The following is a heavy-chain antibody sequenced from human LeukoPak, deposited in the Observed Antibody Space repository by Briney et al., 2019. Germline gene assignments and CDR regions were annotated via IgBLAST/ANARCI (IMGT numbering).Heavy chain of an antibody. V-gene: IGHV3-21*01. Sequence: GGSLRLSCAASGFTFSSYSMNWVRQAPGNGLEWVSSISSSSSYIYYADSLKGRFTISRDNAKNSLYLQMNSLRAEDTAVYYCARDTTWDAIDYWGQGTLVTVSS. CDR1: GFTFSSYS. D-gene: IGHD2-2*01. J-gene: IGHJ4*02. CDR3: ARDTTWDAIDY. CDR2: ISSSSSYI.